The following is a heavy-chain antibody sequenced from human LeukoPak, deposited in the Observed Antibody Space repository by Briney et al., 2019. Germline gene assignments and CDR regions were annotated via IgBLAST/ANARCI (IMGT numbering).Heavy chain of an antibody. CDR3: ARAVVLYYDGSGYSTRFDY. D-gene: IGHD3-22*01. V-gene: IGHV4-59*01. J-gene: IGHJ4*02. Sequence: PSETLSLTCTVSGGSISSYYWSWIRQPQGKGLEWVGYIYYNESTNYTPSLKSRVTISLDTSKNQFSLKLRSVTAADTAMYYCARAVVLYYDGSGYSTRFDYWGQGTLVTVSS. CDR2: IYYNEST. CDR1: GGSISSYY.